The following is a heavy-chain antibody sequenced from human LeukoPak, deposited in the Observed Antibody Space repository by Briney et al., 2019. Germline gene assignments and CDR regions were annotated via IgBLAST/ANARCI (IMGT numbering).Heavy chain of an antibody. CDR2: INHSGST. CDR3: ARSSAVAGTYGY. J-gene: IGHJ4*02. V-gene: IGHV4-34*01. Sequence: SETLSLTCAVYGGSFSGYYWSWIRQPPGKGLEWIGEINHSGSTNYNPSLKSRVTMSVDTSKNQFSLKLSSVTAADTAVYYCARSSAVAGTYGYWGQGTLVTVSS. CDR1: GGSFSGYY. D-gene: IGHD6-19*01.